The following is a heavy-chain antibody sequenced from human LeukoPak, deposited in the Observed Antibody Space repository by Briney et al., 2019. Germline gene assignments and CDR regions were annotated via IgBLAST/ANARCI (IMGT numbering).Heavy chain of an antibody. CDR3: ARSEDYDSSGYYSADAFDI. V-gene: IGHV1-46*01. D-gene: IGHD3-22*01. CDR1: GYTFTGYY. Sequence: GASVKVSCKASGYTFTGYYMHWVRQAPGQGLEWMGIINPSGGSTSYAQKFQGRVTMTRDTSTSTVYMELSSLRSEDTAVYYCARSEDYDSSGYYSADAFDIWGQGTMVTVSS. J-gene: IGHJ3*02. CDR2: INPSGGST.